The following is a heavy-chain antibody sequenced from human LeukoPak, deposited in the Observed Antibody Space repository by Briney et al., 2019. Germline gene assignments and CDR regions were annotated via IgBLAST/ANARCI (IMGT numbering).Heavy chain of an antibody. Sequence: PSETLSLTCTVSGGSIDSRSYYWDWIRQAPGKGLEWIGTVYHSGSTEYNPSLKSRVAIFVDTSKNQFSLILHSVAAADTAVYYCARRSEFDNTHYHYFDYWGQGALVTVSS. J-gene: IGHJ4*02. D-gene: IGHD2-15*01. V-gene: IGHV4-39*01. CDR1: GGSIDSRSYY. CDR3: ARRSEFDNTHYHYFDY. CDR2: VYHSGST.